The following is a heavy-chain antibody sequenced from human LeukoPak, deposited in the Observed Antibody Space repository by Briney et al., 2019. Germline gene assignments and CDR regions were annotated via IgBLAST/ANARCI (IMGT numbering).Heavy chain of an antibody. J-gene: IGHJ4*02. D-gene: IGHD6-19*01. V-gene: IGHV4-39*01. CDR1: GGSISSYY. Sequence: SETLSLTCTVSGGSISSYYWGWIRQPPGKGLEWIGSIYYSGSTYYNPSLKSRVTISVDTSKNQFSLKLSSVTAADTAVYYCARLSFSGWYAYFDYWGQGTLVTVSS. CDR2: IYYSGST. CDR3: ARLSFSGWYAYFDY.